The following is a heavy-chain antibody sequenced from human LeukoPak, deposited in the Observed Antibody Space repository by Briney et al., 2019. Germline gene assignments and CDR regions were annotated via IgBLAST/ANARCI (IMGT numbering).Heavy chain of an antibody. CDR3: ARDWPSEWQHLPDYDAVDI. Sequence: GGSLRLSCAASGFTLTTYEMNWVRQAPGKGLEWVSYISSSGRSMYYADSVRGRFTISRDKAKNSLYLQMNSLRAEDTAVYYCARDWPSEWQHLPDYDAVDIWGQGTMVTVSS. J-gene: IGHJ3*02. CDR1: GFTLTTYE. CDR2: ISSSGRSM. V-gene: IGHV3-48*03. D-gene: IGHD6-13*01.